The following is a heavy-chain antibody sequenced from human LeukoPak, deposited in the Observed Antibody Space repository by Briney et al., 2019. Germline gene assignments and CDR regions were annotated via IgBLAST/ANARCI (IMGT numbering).Heavy chain of an antibody. V-gene: IGHV4-34*01. Sequence: SETLSLTCAVYGGSFGEYYWTWIRQPPGKGLEWIGEVNLKGSTYYTPSLKSRISISLDTAKSQVSLKLSSVTAADTAVYYCARGGRYMSASWFRGVYYYMDIWGKGTAVTVSS. CDR3: ARGGRYMSASWFRGVYYYMDI. D-gene: IGHD2-2*01. CDR1: GGSFGEYY. J-gene: IGHJ6*03. CDR2: VNLKGST.